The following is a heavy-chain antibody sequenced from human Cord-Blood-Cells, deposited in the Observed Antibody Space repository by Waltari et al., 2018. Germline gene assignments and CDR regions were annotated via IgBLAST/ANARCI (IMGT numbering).Heavy chain of an antibody. CDR1: GGSFSGYY. V-gene: IGHV4-34*01. D-gene: IGHD6-19*01. Sequence: QVQLQQWGAGLLKPSETLSLTCAVYGGSFSGYYSRWIRQPPGKGLEWIGEINHSGSTNYNPSLKSRVTISVDTSKYQFSLKLSSVTAADTAVYYCARGGSVAGNHYYYGMDVWGQGTTVTVSS. CDR2: INHSGST. CDR3: ARGGSVAGNHYYYGMDV. J-gene: IGHJ6*02.